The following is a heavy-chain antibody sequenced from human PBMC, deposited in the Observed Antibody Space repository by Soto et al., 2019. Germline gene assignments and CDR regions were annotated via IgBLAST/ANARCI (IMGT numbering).Heavy chain of an antibody. Sequence: QVQLQQWGAGLLKPSETLSLTCAVYGGSFSGYYWSWIRQPPGKGLEWIGEINHSGSTNYNPSRKSRVTISVDTSKHQFSLKLRSVTAADTAVYYCARYYGGNSDWYFDLWGRGTLVTVSS. D-gene: IGHD2-21*02. J-gene: IGHJ2*01. CDR3: ARYYGGNSDWYFDL. CDR1: GGSFSGYY. CDR2: INHSGST. V-gene: IGHV4-34*01.